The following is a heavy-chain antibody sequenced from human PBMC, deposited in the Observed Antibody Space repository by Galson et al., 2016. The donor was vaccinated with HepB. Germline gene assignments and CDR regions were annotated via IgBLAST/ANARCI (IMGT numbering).Heavy chain of an antibody. Sequence: SLRLSCAASGFGLSGYHMSWIRQAPGKGLQRISYISGSGSVIYYADSVRGRFTISRDNAKNSLYLQMSSLGVEDTGVYYCTALSYLGFDIWGQGTMVTVSP. CDR2: ISGSGSVI. CDR3: TALSYLGFDI. V-gene: IGHV3-11*04. J-gene: IGHJ3*02. CDR1: GFGLSGYH. D-gene: IGHD3-16*02.